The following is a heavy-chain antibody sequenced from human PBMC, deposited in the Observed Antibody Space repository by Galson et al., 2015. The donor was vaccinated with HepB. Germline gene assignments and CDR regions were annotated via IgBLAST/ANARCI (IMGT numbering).Heavy chain of an antibody. CDR2: IIPIFGTA. Sequence: SVKVSCKASGGTFSSYAISWVRQAPGQGLEWMGGIIPIFGTANYAQKFQGRVTITADESTSTAYMELSSLRSEDTAVYYCARDGGSRQLRLLDIWGQGTMVTVSS. J-gene: IGHJ3*02. CDR3: ARDGGSRQLRLLDI. D-gene: IGHD2-15*01. V-gene: IGHV1-69*13. CDR1: GGTFSSYA.